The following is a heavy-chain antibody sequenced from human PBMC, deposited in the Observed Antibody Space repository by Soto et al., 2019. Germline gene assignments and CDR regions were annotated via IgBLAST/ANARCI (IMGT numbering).Heavy chain of an antibody. Sequence: PSESLSLTCAGSGCSISSYYWSWIRQPAGKGLEWIGRIYSGGSTNYNPFFKSRVTMSVDTSKNQFSLKLRSVTAADTAVYYCARDSGYDSGMDVWGQWTTVTGSS. J-gene: IGHJ6*02. CDR1: GCSISSYY. D-gene: IGHD5-12*01. CDR3: ARDSGYDSGMDV. CDR2: IYSGGST. V-gene: IGHV4-4*07.